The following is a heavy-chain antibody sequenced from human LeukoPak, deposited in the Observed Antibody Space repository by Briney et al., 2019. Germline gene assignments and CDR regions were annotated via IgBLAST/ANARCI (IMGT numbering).Heavy chain of an antibody. CDR3: ARDQDREYYYGMDV. D-gene: IGHD2-15*01. J-gene: IGHJ6*02. CDR2: ISYDGSNK. CDR1: GFTFSSYA. Sequence: PGRSLRHSCAASGFTFSSYAMHWVRQAPGKGLEWVAVISYDGSNKYYADSVKGRFTISRDNSKNTLYLQMNSLRAEDTAVYYCARDQDREYYYGMDVWGQGTTVTVSS. V-gene: IGHV3-30-3*01.